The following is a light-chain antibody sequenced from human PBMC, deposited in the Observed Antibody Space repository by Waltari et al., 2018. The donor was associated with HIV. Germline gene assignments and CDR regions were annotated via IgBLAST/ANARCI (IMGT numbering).Light chain of an antibody. CDR1: GNIVGNQG. Sequence: QPGFTQPPSASTRLRQPATTTCTGKGNIVGNQGTALPQQHQGHPPKLLSYRNNNRPSGISERFSASRSGNTASLTITGLQPEDEADYYCSALDSSLSALVVFGGGTKLTVL. CDR3: SALDSSLSALVV. V-gene: IGLV10-54*02. J-gene: IGLJ2*01. CDR2: RNN.